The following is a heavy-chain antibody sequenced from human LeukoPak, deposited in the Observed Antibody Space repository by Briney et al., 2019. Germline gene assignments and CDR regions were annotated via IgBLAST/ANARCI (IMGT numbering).Heavy chain of an antibody. CDR2: ITWNRDNI. J-gene: IGHJ6*02. CDR3: AKDLSSAITSALVLDV. Sequence: GGSLRLSCAASGFTFDDYAMHWVRQAPGRGLEWVSGITWNRDNIGYGDSVKGRFTISRDNVKNALYLQMNSLRPEDTALYYCAKDLSSAITSALVLDVWGQGTTVIVSS. D-gene: IGHD3-22*01. CDR1: GFTFDDYA. V-gene: IGHV3-9*01.